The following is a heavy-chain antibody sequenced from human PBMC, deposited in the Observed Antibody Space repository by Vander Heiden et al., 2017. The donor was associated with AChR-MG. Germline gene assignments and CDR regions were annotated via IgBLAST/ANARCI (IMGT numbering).Heavy chain of an antibody. CDR1: APPFRGYA. CDR2: ISGSGGST. CDR3: AKDSSSGWYSYYFDY. D-gene: IGHD6-19*01. V-gene: IGHV3-23*01. J-gene: IGHJ4*01. Sequence: EVPLFEPGGGLVQLGGSPRLSCAASAPPFRGYAMSWVRQAPGKGREWFSAISGSGGSTYYADSVKGRFTISRDNSKNTLYLQMNSLRAEDTAVYYCAKDSSSGWYSYYFDYWGHGTLVTVSS.